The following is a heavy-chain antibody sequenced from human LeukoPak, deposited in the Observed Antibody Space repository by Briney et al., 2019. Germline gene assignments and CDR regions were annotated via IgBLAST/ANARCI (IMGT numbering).Heavy chain of an antibody. D-gene: IGHD6-13*01. CDR2: IYSGGST. CDR1: GFTVSSNY. Sequence: GGSLRLSCAASGFTVSSNYMSWVRQAPGKGLEWVSVIYSGGSTYYADSVEGRFTISRDNSKNTLYLQMNSLRAEDTAVYYCARAIGIAATIPYWGQGTLVTVSS. J-gene: IGHJ4*02. CDR3: ARAIGIAATIPY. V-gene: IGHV3-53*01.